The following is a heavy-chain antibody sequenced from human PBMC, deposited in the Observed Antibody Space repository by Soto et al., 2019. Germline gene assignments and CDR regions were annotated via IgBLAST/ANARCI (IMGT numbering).Heavy chain of an antibody. CDR2: TYYRSKWYK. V-gene: IGHV6-1*01. Sequence: SQTLSLTCAVSVDSVSSNSAAWNLISQSPSRGLEWLGRTYYRSKWYKHYAVSVKSRITVKPDTSKNQFSLQLKSVTPEDTAVYYCARSGPGGYIDYWGKGNMVTVYS. CDR3: ARSGPGGYIDY. J-gene: IGHJ4*02. D-gene: IGHD3-22*01. CDR1: VDSVSSNSAA.